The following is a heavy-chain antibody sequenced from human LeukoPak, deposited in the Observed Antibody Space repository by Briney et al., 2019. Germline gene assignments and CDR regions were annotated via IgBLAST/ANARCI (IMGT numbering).Heavy chain of an antibody. CDR3: AKTGDDGYGSSWYRGYFDY. CDR1: GFTFSSYV. J-gene: IGHJ4*02. V-gene: IGHV3-30*18. Sequence: PGGSLRLSCADSGFTFSSYVMHWVRQAPGKGLEWVAVISYDGSNKYYADSAKGRFTISGDNSKNTLYLQMNSLRAEDTAVYYCAKTGDDGYGSSWYRGYFDYWGQRTLVTASS. D-gene: IGHD6-13*01. CDR2: ISYDGSNK.